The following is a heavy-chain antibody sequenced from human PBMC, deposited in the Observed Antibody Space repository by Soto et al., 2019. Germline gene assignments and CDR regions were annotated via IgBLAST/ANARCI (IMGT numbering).Heavy chain of an antibody. J-gene: IGHJ4*02. CDR1: GYTFTSYA. D-gene: IGHD2-2*01. CDR3: ARGVYGGWAAMPRFAY. V-gene: IGHV1-3*01. Sequence: ASVKVSCKASGYTFTSYAMHWVRQAPGQRLEWMGWINAGNGNTKYSQKFQGRVTITADESTSTAYMELSSLRSEDTAVYYCARGVYGGWAAMPRFAYWGQGTLVTVSS. CDR2: INAGNGNT.